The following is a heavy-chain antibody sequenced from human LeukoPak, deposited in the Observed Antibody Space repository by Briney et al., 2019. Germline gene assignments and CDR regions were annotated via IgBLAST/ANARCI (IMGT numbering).Heavy chain of an antibody. Sequence: GESLMISCRTSGYIFTTHWIGWVRQMPGKGLEWMGIIQPADSDTRYSPSFQGQVTISADKSISTAYLQWSSLKASDTAMYYCARGAAFDYWGQGTLVTVSS. D-gene: IGHD1-26*01. J-gene: IGHJ4*02. CDR2: IQPADSDT. CDR3: ARGAAFDY. CDR1: GYIFTTHW. V-gene: IGHV5-51*01.